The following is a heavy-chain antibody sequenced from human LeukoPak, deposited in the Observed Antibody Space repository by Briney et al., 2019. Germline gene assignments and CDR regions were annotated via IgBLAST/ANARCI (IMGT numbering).Heavy chain of an antibody. CDR3: ATRRMAVAGRRPFDY. D-gene: IGHD6-19*01. CDR1: GGSFSGYY. Sequence: SETLSLTCAVYGGSFSGYYWSWIRQPPGKGLEWIGEINHSGSTNYNPSLKSRVTISVDTSKNQFSLKLSSVTAADTAVHYCATRRMAVAGRRPFDYWGQGTLVTVSS. V-gene: IGHV4-34*01. CDR2: INHSGST. J-gene: IGHJ4*02.